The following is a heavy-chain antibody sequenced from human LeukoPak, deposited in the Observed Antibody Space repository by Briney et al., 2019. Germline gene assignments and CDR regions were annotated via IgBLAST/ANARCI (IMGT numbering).Heavy chain of an antibody. J-gene: IGHJ4*02. CDR2: ISWNSGSI. CDR3: AKGPAGEWEHGSYFDY. D-gene: IGHD1-26*01. V-gene: IGHV3-9*01. CDR1: GFTFDDYA. Sequence: GRSLRLSCAASGFTFDDYAMHWVRQAPGKGLEWVSGISWNSGSIGYADSVKGRFTISRDNAKTSLYLQMNSLRAEDTALYYCAKGPAGEWEHGSYFDYWGQGTLVTVSS.